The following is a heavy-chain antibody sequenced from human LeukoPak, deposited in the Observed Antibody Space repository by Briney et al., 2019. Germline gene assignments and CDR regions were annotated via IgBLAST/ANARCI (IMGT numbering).Heavy chain of an antibody. V-gene: IGHV4-34*01. D-gene: IGHD7-27*01. CDR3: AREGLGIVLPIDY. CDR2: INHSGST. CDR1: GGSFSGYY. Sequence: PSGTLSLTCAVYGGSFSGYYWSWIRQPPGKELEWIGEINHSGSTNYNPSLKSRVTISVDTSKNQFSLKLSSVTAADTAVYYCAREGLGIVLPIDYWGQGTLVTVSS. J-gene: IGHJ4*02.